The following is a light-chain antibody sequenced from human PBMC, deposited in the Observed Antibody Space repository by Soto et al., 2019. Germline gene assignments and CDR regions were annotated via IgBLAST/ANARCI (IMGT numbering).Light chain of an antibody. Sequence: ESVLTQSPGTLSLSPGERATLSCRATQSVTNNYFAWYQQKPGQSPRLLIYGVSSRATDIPDRFSGSGSGTDFTLTISRLEPEDFATYFCQQGDSFPFTFGGGTKVEIK. J-gene: IGKJ4*01. CDR1: QSVTNNY. CDR2: GVS. CDR3: QQGDSFPFT. V-gene: IGKV3-20*01.